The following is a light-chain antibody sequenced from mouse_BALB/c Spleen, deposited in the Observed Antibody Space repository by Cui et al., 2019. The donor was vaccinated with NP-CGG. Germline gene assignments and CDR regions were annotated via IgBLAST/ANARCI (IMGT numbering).Light chain of an antibody. Sequence: AVVTKDFALTTSPGETVTLTCRSSTGAITTSNYANWVQEKPDHLFTGLIGGTNNRAPGVPARFSGSLIGDKAALTITGAQTEDEAIYFCALWYSNHWVFGGGTKLTVL. J-gene: IGLJ1*01. CDR3: ALWYSNHWV. CDR2: GTN. V-gene: IGLV1*01. CDR1: TGAITTSNY.